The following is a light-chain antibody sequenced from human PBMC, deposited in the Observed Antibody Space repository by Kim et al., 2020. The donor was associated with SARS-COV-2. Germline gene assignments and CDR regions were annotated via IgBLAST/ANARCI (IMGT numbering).Light chain of an antibody. V-gene: IGKV3-11*01. CDR3: QQRRSGLT. J-gene: IGKJ4*01. CDR1: QSVSSY. Sequence: EIVLTQSPATLSLSPGERATLSCRASQSVSSYLAWYQQKPGQAPRLLIYDASNRATGIPARFSGSGSGTDFTLTISSLEPEDFAVYYCQQRRSGLTFGGGTKLEI. CDR2: DAS.